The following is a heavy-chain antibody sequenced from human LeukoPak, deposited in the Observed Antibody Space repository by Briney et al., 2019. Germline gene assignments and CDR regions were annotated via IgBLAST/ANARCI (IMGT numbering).Heavy chain of an antibody. CDR2: IYPGDSDT. CDR1: GYSFTTYW. D-gene: IGHD6-19*01. CDR3: ARVSGWYKGYFDY. J-gene: IGHJ4*02. V-gene: IGHV5-51*01. Sequence: GESLKISCKGSGYSFTTYWIGWVRQLPGKGLEWMGIIYPGDSDTRYSPSFQGQVTISADKSISTAYLQWSSLKASDTAMYYCARVSGWYKGYFDYWGQGTLVTVSS.